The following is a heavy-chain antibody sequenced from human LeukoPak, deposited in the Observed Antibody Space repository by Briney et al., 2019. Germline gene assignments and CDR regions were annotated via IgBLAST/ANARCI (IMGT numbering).Heavy chain of an antibody. J-gene: IGHJ4*02. CDR3: ARRSSWDYDFDY. Sequence: PSETLSLTCTVSGGSISSSSVYWGWIRQPPGKGLEWIGYIYYSGSTNYNPSLKSRVTMSVDTSKNQFSLKLSSVTAADTAVYYCARRSSWDYDFDYWGQGTLVTVSS. CDR2: IYYSGST. CDR1: GGSISSSSVY. V-gene: IGHV4-61*05. D-gene: IGHD1-7*01.